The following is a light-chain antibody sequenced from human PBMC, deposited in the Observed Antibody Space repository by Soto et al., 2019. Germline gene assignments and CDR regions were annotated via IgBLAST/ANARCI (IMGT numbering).Light chain of an antibody. CDR3: CSYAGSSTLV. CDR1: SSDVGSYNL. CDR2: EVS. Sequence: QSALTQPASVSGSPGQSITLSCTGTSSDVGSYNLVSWYQQHPGKAPKLMIYEVSKRPSGVSNRFSGSKSGDTASLTISGLQAEDEAGYYCCSYAGSSTLVFGGGTKVTVL. J-gene: IGLJ2*01. V-gene: IGLV2-23*02.